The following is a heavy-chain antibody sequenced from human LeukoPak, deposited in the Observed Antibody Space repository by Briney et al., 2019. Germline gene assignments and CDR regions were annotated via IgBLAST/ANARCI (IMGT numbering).Heavy chain of an antibody. CDR3: AKDSRPSGSYEN. CDR1: GFTFSDYY. CDR2: IFSSGSTI. Sequence: GGSLRLSCAASGFTFSDYYMSWIRQAPGKGLEWVSYIFSSGSTIYYADSVKGRFTISRDNSKNTLYLQMNSLRAEDTAVYYCAKDSRPSGSYENWGQGTLVTVSS. V-gene: IGHV3-11*01. J-gene: IGHJ4*02. D-gene: IGHD1-26*01.